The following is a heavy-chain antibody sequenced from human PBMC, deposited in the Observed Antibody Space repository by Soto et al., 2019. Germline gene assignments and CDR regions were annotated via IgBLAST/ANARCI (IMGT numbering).Heavy chain of an antibody. D-gene: IGHD1-1*01. J-gene: IGHJ5*02. V-gene: IGHV4-31*03. CDR2: IFNSGNA. CDR1: GGSVTSGNYY. CDR3: ARDGSPKVRAPTRCLDP. Sequence: LSLTCSVSGGSVTSGNYYWTWIRQRPGKGLEWIGHIFNSGNAYYNPSLKRRASISADTSKNQFSLRLTSVTAADAAVYFCARDGSPKVRAPTRCLDPWGQGTLLTGSS.